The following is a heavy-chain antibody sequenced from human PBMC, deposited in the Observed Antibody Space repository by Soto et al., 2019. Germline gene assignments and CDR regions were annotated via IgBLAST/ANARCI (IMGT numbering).Heavy chain of an antibody. D-gene: IGHD5-18*01. V-gene: IGHV3-43*01. CDR2: ISWDGGST. CDR3: EKDMGDTARNKRYYYYYYGREV. J-gene: IGHJ6*04. Sequence: PGGSLRLSCAASGFTFDDYTMHWVRQAPGKGLEWVSLISWDGGSTYYADSVKGRFTISRDNSKNSLYLQMNSLRTEDTALYYWEKDMGDTARNKRYYYYYYGREVGGKGTTVPVP. CDR1: GFTFDDYT.